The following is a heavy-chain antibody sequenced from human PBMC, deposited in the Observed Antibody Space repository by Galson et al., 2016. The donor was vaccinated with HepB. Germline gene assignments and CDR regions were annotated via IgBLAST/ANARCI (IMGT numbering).Heavy chain of an antibody. Sequence: SVKVSCKVSGYTLTELSMHWVRQAPGKGLEWMGGFDPEDGETIYAQKFQGRVTMTEDTSTDTAYMELSGLKSEDTAVYYCATRQYYHASSGYDSYYFDDWGQGTLVTVSS. CDR1: GYTLTELS. CDR2: FDPEDGET. V-gene: IGHV1-24*01. CDR3: ATRQYYHASSGYDSYYFDD. D-gene: IGHD3-22*01. J-gene: IGHJ4*02.